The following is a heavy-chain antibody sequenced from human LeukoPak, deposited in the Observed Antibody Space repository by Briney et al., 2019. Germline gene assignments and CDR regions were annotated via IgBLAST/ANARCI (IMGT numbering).Heavy chain of an antibody. CDR2: INPNSGGT. CDR1: GYTFTGYY. Sequence: GASVKVSCKASGYTFTGYYMHWVRQAPGQGLEWMGWINPNSGGTNYAQKFQGRVTMTRDTSISTAYMELSRLRSDDTAVYYCARGTSFRSGWFDPWGQGTLVTVSS. V-gene: IGHV1-2*02. J-gene: IGHJ5*02. CDR3: ARGTSFRSGWFDP. D-gene: IGHD2-2*01.